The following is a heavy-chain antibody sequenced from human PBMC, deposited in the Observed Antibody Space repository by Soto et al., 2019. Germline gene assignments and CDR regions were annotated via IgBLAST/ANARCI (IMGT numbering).Heavy chain of an antibody. CDR1: GGSISSSSHF. CDR2: VNYSGNA. D-gene: IGHD2-15*01. Sequence: NPSETLSLTCSVSGGSISSSSHFWGWIRQPPGKGLEWIGTVNYSGNAYFSPSLKSRVTISVDTSKNQFPLNLSSVTAADTAVYYCARHENIVVVSAATAFDIWGQGTMVTVSS. J-gene: IGHJ3*02. V-gene: IGHV4-39*01. CDR3: ARHENIVVVSAATAFDI.